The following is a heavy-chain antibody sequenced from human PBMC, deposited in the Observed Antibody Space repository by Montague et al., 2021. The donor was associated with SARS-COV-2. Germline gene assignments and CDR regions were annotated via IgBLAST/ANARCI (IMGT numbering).Heavy chain of an antibody. CDR2: IYFSGRT. Sequence: SETLSLTCTVSGDSISNYYWSWIRQPPGKGLEWIAYIYFSGRTNYNPSLESRVSISVITSRNQLSLRLRSVTAADTAVYYCARHSGYYDRSGYYDYWGQGTLVTVSS. V-gene: IGHV4-59*08. CDR1: GDSISNYY. CDR3: ARHSGYYDRSGYYDY. J-gene: IGHJ4*02. D-gene: IGHD3-22*01.